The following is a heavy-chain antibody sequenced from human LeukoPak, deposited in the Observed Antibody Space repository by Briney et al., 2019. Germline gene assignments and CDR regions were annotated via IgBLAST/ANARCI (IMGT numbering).Heavy chain of an antibody. CDR2: ISGSGGST. CDR3: ANINSSSYYYYYYMDV. D-gene: IGHD6-13*01. CDR1: GFTFSSYA. Sequence: GGSLRLSCAASGFTFSSYAMSWVRQAPGKGLEWVSAISGSGGSTYYADSVKGRFTISRDNSKNTLYLQMKSLRAEDTAVYYCANINSSSYYYYYYMDVWGKGTTVTVSS. V-gene: IGHV3-23*01. J-gene: IGHJ6*03.